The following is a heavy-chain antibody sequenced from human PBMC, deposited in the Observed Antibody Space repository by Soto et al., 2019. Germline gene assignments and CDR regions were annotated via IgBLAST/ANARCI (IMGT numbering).Heavy chain of an antibody. CDR3: ARETYCTSINSYGDDYYDIDV. V-gene: IGHV3-7*01. D-gene: IGHD2-2*01. CDR1: GFTFTNHC. CDR2: INPEGTKK. Sequence: GGSLRLSCATSGFTFTNHCMRWVGQSPEKGLEWVANINPEGTKKYYVDSVEGRFTISRDNAKTSLYLQMNSLRAEDTAVYYCARETYCTSINSYGDDYYDIDVWGHGTTVTVSS. J-gene: IGHJ6*02.